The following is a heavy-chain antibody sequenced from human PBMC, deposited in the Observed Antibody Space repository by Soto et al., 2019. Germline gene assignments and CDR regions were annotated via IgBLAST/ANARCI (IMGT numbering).Heavy chain of an antibody. V-gene: IGHV1-46*01. CDR3: ARSLLRGVDYYYYYGMDV. CDR2: INPSGGST. CDR1: GYTFTSYY. J-gene: IGHJ6*02. Sequence: ASVKVSCKASGYTFTSYYMHRVRQAPGQGLEWMGIINPSGGSTSYAQKFQGRVTMTRDTSTSTVYMELSSLRSEDTAVYYCARSLLRGVDYYYYYGMDVWGQGTTVTVSS. D-gene: IGHD3-3*01.